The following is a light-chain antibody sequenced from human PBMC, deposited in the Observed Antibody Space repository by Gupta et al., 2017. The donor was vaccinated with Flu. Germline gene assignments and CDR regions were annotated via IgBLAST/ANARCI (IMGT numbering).Light chain of an antibody. CDR2: DAS. J-gene: IGKJ2*01. V-gene: IGKV1-33*01. CDR3: QEYNYLSSSFT. CDR1: QDIGNS. Sequence: DIQMTQSPSSLSASIGDRVTITCQASQDIGNSLNWYQQKPGKAPQLLIYDASKLESGVPSRFSGGGFGTHFTLIISSLQPEDIATYYCQEYNYLSSSFTFVQGTKLDIK.